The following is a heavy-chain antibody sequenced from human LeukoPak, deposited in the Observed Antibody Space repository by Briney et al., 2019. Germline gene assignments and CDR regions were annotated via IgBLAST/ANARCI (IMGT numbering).Heavy chain of an antibody. J-gene: IGHJ4*02. CDR2: ISGSGGST. CDR3: AKDGDYYYGSGSYYDY. V-gene: IGHV3-23*01. CDR1: GFTFSSYA. D-gene: IGHD3-10*01. Sequence: GWSLRLSCAASGFTFSSYAMSWVRQAPGKGLEWVSVISGSGGSTYYADSVKGRFNISRDNSKNTLHLQMNSLRAEDTAVYYCAKDGDYYYGSGSYYDYWGQGTLVTVSS.